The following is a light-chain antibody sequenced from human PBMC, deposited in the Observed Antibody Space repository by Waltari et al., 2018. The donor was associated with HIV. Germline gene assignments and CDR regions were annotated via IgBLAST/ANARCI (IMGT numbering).Light chain of an antibody. CDR1: TPNIWNHY. J-gene: IGLJ1*01. CDR3: GTWDSSLSAVV. V-gene: IGLV1-51*01. CDR2: DNS. Sequence: QSVLTQPPSVSAAPGQKVTISCSGSTPNIWNHYVSWYQRLPGTAPKLLIYDNSERPSGIPDRFSGSKSGTSATLGITGLQTGDEADYYCGTWDSSLSAVVFGTGTKVTVL.